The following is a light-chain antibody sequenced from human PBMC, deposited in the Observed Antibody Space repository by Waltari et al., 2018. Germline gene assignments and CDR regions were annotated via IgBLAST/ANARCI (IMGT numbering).Light chain of an antibody. Sequence: QSALTQPASVSGSPGQSITISCTGTSSDVGFFNYFSWYQQHPGKAPKLMIYDVSNRPSGVSNRFSGSKSGNTASLTISGLQAEDEADYYCSSYTSSSTLYVFGTGTKVTVL. CDR1: SSDVGFFNY. CDR3: SSYTSSSTLYV. J-gene: IGLJ1*01. V-gene: IGLV2-14*03. CDR2: DVS.